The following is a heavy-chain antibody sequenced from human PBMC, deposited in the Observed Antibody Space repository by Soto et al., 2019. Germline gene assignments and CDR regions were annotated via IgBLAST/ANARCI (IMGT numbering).Heavy chain of an antibody. CDR1: GFTFSSYA. CDR3: VSVDVEITVGGTLGS. D-gene: IGHD1-1*01. V-gene: IGHV3-30-3*01. Sequence: QVQLVESGGGVVQPGRSLRLSCAAAGFTFSSYAMHWVCQAPGKGLEWVAVISYDGSNKYYADSVKGRFTISRDNSKNTMYVQMNSLRAEDTAVYYCVSVDVEITVGGTLGSWGQGTQVTVSS. J-gene: IGHJ4*02. CDR2: ISYDGSNK.